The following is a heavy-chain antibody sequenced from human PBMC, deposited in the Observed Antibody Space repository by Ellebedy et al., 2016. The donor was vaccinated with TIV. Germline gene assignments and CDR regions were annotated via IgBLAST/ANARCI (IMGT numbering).Heavy chain of an antibody. CDR1: GFIFSNYA. J-gene: IGHJ2*01. Sequence: GESLKISXAASGFIFSNYAMHWVRQTPGKGLEWVAVISNDGRNRYYAGSVRGRFTFSRDNSNNTVFLEMKSLRPEDTAVYYCARDHSGPSDFWINYFPYWYFDLWGRGTLVSVSS. CDR3: ARDHSGPSDFWINYFPYWYFDL. V-gene: IGHV3-30*04. CDR2: ISNDGRNR. D-gene: IGHD3-3*01.